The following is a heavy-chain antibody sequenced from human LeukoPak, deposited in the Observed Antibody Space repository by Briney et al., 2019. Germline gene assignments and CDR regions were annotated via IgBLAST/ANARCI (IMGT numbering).Heavy chain of an antibody. Sequence: PGGSLRLSCAASGFTFNSYGMHWVRQAPGKGLEWVANIKQDGSEKYYVDSVKGRFTISRDNAKNSLYLQMNSLRAEDTAVYYCANGEYQLPTNYWGQGTLVTVSS. CDR1: GFTFNSYG. D-gene: IGHD2-2*01. J-gene: IGHJ4*02. CDR3: ANGEYQLPTNY. V-gene: IGHV3-7*01. CDR2: IKQDGSEK.